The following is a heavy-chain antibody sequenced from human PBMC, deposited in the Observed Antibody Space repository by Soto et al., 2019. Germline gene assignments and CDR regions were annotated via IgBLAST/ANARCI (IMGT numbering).Heavy chain of an antibody. CDR2: TKSKTDGGTT. D-gene: IGHD2-8*01. J-gene: IGHJ4*02. V-gene: IGHV3-15*01. Sequence: EVQLVESGGGLVKPGGSLRLSCAASGFTFSNAWMSWVRQAPGKGLEWVGRTKSKTDGGTTDYAAPVKGRFTISRDDSKNTLYLQMNCLKTEDTAVYYCTTDTGTYCTNGVCTDYWGLGTLVTVSS. CDR3: TTDTGTYCTNGVCTDY. CDR1: GFTFSNAW.